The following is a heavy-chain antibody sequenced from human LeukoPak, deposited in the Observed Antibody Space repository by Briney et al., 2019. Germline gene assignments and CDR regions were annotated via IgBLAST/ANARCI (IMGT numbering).Heavy chain of an antibody. V-gene: IGHV3-48*03. CDR2: IRNSGTYK. J-gene: IGHJ5*02. CDR1: GLTFSSYE. D-gene: IGHD5/OR15-5a*01. CDR3: ATQNASTSRVDIS. Sequence: PGGPLRLSCAASGLTFSSYEMNWVRQAPGKGLEWVSYIRNSGTYKSYAESVNGRFTISRDNPKNSLYLHLNSLRAEDTAVYYCATQNASTSRVDISWGQGTLVTVSS.